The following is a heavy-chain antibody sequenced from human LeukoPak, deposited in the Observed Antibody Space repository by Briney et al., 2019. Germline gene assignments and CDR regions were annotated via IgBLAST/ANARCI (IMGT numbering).Heavy chain of an antibody. Sequence: SGGSLRLSCAASGFTFGVYNMRWVRQAPGGGLEWVSYITNGGRTIHRADSVKGRFTISRDTAKKTLCLQMNSLRAEDTAVYYCARSIGLTGGGVDVWGQGTTVTVSS. J-gene: IGHJ6*02. D-gene: IGHD3-9*01. CDR2: ITNGGRTI. V-gene: IGHV3-11*01. CDR3: ARSIGLTGGGVDV. CDR1: GFTFGVYN.